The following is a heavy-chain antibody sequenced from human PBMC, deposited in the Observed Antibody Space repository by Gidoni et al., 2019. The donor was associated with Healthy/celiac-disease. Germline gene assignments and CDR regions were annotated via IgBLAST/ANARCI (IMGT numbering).Heavy chain of an antibody. CDR2: ISWDGGST. Sequence: EVQLVESGGVVVQPGGSLRLSCAASGFTFDEYAMHWVRQAPGKGLEWVSMISWDGGSTYYEDSVKGRFTSSRDNSKNALYLQMNSRRAGDTALYYCAKGGYCSGGSCRYYYYGMDVWGQGTTVTVSS. V-gene: IGHV3-43D*04. J-gene: IGHJ6*02. CDR3: AKGGYCSGGSCRYYYYGMDV. CDR1: GFTFDEYA. D-gene: IGHD2-15*01.